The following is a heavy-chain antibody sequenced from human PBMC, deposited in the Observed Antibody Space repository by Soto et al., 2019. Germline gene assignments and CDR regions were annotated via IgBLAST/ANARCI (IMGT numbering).Heavy chain of an antibody. CDR2: ISLYSDGT. CDR1: GYTFSDYG. D-gene: IGHD2-2*01. J-gene: IGHJ5*01. Sequence: ASVKVSCKTSGYTFSDYGITWLRQPPGQPLEWLGWISLYSDGTNYAQKFQGRVSMTTDTSTTTAYMELRSLRSDDTAVYYCARLVPGAEAWFGPLGQGTLVTGSS. CDR3: ARLVPGAEAWFGP. V-gene: IGHV1-18*01.